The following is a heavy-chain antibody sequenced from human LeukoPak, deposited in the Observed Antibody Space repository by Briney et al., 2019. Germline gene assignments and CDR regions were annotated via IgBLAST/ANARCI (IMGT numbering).Heavy chain of an antibody. D-gene: IGHD3-3*01. CDR1: GFTFSSYW. V-gene: IGHV3-74*01. CDR3: ARESDYDFLSGYLEFFDY. CDR2: INSDGSST. J-gene: IGHJ4*02. Sequence: GGSLRLSCAASGFTFSSYWMHWVRQAPGKGLVWVSRINSDGSSTSYADSVKGRFTISRDNAKNTLYLQMNSLRAEDTAVYYCARESDYDFLSGYLEFFDYWGQGTLVTVSS.